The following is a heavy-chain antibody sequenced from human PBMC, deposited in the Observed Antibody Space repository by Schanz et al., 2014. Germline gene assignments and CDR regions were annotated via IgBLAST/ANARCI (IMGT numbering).Heavy chain of an antibody. D-gene: IGHD3-10*01. CDR1: GFTFSSYA. Sequence: EMQLLESGGGLIQPGGSLRLSCAASGFTFSSYAMSWVRQAPGKGLEWVSAISGSGGSTYYADSVKGRFTISRDNSKNTLYLQMNSLRAGDAAVYYCAKYRGYYRVSGSYRELEYWGQGTLVTVSS. J-gene: IGHJ4*02. CDR2: ISGSGGST. V-gene: IGHV3-23*01. CDR3: AKYRGYYRVSGSYRELEY.